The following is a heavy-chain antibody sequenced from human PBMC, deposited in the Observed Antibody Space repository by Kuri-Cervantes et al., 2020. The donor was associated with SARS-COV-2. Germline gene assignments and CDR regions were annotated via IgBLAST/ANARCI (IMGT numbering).Heavy chain of an antibody. CDR2: INWDDDK. Sequence: SGPTLAKPTHTRTLTCHFSGFSLSTTGMCVSWIRQPPGKALEWLARINWDDDKYYSTSLKTKLTISKDTSENHVVLTMANIDPVGAATYYCARRVASAAGGMDVWGKGTTVTVSS. CDR3: ARRVASAAGGMDV. V-gene: IGHV2-70*11. J-gene: IGHJ6*04. CDR1: GFSLSTTGMC. D-gene: IGHD6-13*01.